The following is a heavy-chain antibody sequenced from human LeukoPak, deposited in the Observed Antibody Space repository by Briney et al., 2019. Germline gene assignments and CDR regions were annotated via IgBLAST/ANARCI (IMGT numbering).Heavy chain of an antibody. Sequence: ASVKVSCKASGGTFSSYAISWVRQAPGQGLEWMGWINPNNGGTNYAQKFQGRVTMTSDTSISTAYMEVGRLRSDDTAVYYCARRWAGGFDYWGQGTLVTVSS. CDR1: GGTFSSYA. D-gene: IGHD3-16*01. V-gene: IGHV1-2*02. CDR3: ARRWAGGFDY. CDR2: INPNNGGT. J-gene: IGHJ4*02.